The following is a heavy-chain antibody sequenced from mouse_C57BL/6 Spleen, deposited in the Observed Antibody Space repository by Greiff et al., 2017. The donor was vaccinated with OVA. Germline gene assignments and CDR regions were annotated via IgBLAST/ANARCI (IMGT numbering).Heavy chain of an antibody. CDR2: ICPGSGST. CDR1: GYTFTSYW. D-gene: IGHD2-10*01. J-gene: IGHJ4*01. Sequence: QVQLPQPGAELVKPGASVKMSCKASGYTFTSYWITWVKQRPGQGLEWIGDICPGSGSTNYHEKFKSKATLTVDTSSSTAYMQLSILTSEDSAVYYCARAYHATYAMDYWGQGTSVTVSS. V-gene: IGHV1-55*01. CDR3: ARAYHATYAMDY.